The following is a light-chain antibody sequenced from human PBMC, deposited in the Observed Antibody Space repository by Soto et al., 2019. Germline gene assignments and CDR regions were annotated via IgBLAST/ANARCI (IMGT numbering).Light chain of an antibody. J-gene: IGKJ1*01. Sequence: EIVLTQSPATLSLSPGERATLSCRASPSVTNYLAWYQQKPGQPPRLLISGASSRATGVTDRFSGSGSGTDFTLTINRLEPEDFAVYYCQQYGDLPWTFGKGTKV. CDR1: PSVTNY. V-gene: IGKV3-20*01. CDR2: GAS. CDR3: QQYGDLPWT.